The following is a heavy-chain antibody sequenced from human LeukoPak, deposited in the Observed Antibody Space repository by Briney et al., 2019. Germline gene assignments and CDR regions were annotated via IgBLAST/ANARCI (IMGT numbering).Heavy chain of an antibody. D-gene: IGHD3-3*01. CDR3: ARESGDYDFWSGYYPQYFDY. CDR2: IYYSGST. Sequence: SETLSLTCTVSGGSISSSSYYWGWVRQPPGKGLEWIGSIYYSGSTYYHLSLKSRVTISVDTSKNQFSLKLSSVTAADTAVYYCARESGDYDFWSGYYPQYFDYWGQGTLVTVSS. CDR1: GGSISSSSYY. J-gene: IGHJ4*02. V-gene: IGHV4-39*02.